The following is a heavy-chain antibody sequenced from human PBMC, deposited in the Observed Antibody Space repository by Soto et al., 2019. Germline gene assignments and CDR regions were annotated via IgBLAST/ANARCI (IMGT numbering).Heavy chain of an antibody. V-gene: IGHV4-59*01. CDR1: GGSISSYY. J-gene: IGHJ6*03. Sequence: SGTLFLTCTFPGGSISSYYWSWVRQPPGKGLDWFGYIYYSGSTNYNPSLKSRVTISVDTSKNQFSLKLSSVTAADTAVYYCARARYVYGSGTEYYYYYMDVWGKGTTVTVSS. D-gene: IGHD3-10*01. CDR2: IYYSGST. CDR3: ARARYVYGSGTEYYYYYMDV.